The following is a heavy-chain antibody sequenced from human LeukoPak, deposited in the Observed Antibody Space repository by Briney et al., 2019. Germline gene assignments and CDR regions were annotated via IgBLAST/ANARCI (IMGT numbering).Heavy chain of an antibody. CDR3: ASHLYYDSSGYKYYFDY. V-gene: IGHV1-69*05. CDR2: IIPIFGTA. Sequence: ASVKVSCKASGGTFSSYAISWVRQAPGQGLEWMGRIIPIFGTANYAQKFQGRVTITTDGSTSTAYMELSSLRSEDTAVYYCASHLYYDSSGYKYYFDYWGQGTLVTVSS. J-gene: IGHJ4*02. CDR1: GGTFSSYA. D-gene: IGHD3-22*01.